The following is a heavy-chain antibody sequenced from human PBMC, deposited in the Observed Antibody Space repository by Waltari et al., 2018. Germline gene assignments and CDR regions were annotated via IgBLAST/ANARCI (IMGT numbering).Heavy chain of an antibody. V-gene: IGHV3-7*01. J-gene: IGHJ4*02. CDR3: ARGTYTVTTKGYFDY. Sequence: EVQLVESGGGLVQPGGSLRLSCAASGFPFSSHWMSWVRQAPGKGLEWVANIKQDGSEKYYVDSVEGRFTISRDNAKTSLSLQMNSLRADDTAVYYCARGTYTVTTKGYFDYWGQGTLVTVSS. CDR2: IKQDGSEK. CDR1: GFPFSSHW. D-gene: IGHD4-17*01.